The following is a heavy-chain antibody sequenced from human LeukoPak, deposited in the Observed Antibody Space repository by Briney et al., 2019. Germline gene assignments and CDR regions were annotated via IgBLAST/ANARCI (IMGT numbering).Heavy chain of an antibody. V-gene: IGHV3-53*04. D-gene: IGHD2-15*01. CDR3: ARDGISDCSGGSCYPTGFDP. CDR2: IYSGGST. Sequence: GGSLRLSCAASGFTVSSNYMSWVRQAPGKGLEWVSVIYSGGSTYYADSVKGRFTISRHNSKNTLYLQMNSLRAEDTAVYYCARDGISDCSGGSCYPTGFDPWGQGTLVTVSS. CDR1: GFTVSSNY. J-gene: IGHJ5*02.